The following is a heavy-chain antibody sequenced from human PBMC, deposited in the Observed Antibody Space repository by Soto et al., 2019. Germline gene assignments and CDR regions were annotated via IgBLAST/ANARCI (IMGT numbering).Heavy chain of an antibody. CDR3: VKEYYYDSGWVGYYYGMDV. Sequence: GGSLRLSCAASGFTFSSYGMHWVRQAPGKGLEWVAVISYDGSNKYYADSVKGRFTISRDNSKNTLYLQMNSLRAEDTAVYYCVKEYYYDSGWVGYYYGMDVWGQGTTVTVSS. D-gene: IGHD3-22*01. V-gene: IGHV3-30*18. CDR1: GFTFSSYG. J-gene: IGHJ6*02. CDR2: ISYDGSNK.